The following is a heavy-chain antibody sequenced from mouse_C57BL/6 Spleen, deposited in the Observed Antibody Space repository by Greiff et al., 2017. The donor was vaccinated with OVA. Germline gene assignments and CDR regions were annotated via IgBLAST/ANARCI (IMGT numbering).Heavy chain of an antibody. J-gene: IGHJ1*03. CDR1: GYTFTGYW. V-gene: IGHV1-9*01. Sequence: QVQLQQSGAELMKPGASVKLSCKATGYTFTGYWIEWVKQRPGHGLEWIGEILPGSCSTNYNEKFKGKATFTADTSSNTAYMQLSSLTTEDSAIYYCARWVSSYWYFDVWGTGTTVTVSS. D-gene: IGHD1-1*01. CDR2: ILPGSCST. CDR3: ARWVSSYWYFDV.